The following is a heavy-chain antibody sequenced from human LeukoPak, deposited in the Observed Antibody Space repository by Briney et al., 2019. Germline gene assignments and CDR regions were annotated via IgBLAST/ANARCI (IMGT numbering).Heavy chain of an antibody. J-gene: IGHJ3*02. Sequence: GESLKISCKGSGYSFTSYWIGWVRQMPGKGLEWMGIIYPGDSDTRYSPSFQGQVTISGDKSISTAYLQWSSLKASDTAMYYCAMPDSSGYYYNDAFDIWGQGTMVTVSS. CDR1: GYSFTSYW. D-gene: IGHD3-22*01. CDR3: AMPDSSGYYYNDAFDI. V-gene: IGHV5-51*01. CDR2: IYPGDSDT.